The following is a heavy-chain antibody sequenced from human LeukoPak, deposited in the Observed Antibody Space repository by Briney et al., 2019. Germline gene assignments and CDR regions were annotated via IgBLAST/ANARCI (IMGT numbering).Heavy chain of an antibody. Sequence: PGGSLRRSCAPSRFTFPCCAMSWGLQDGGMALPWVSGISGSGDSTYYADSVKGWFTISRDNSKNTLYLQMNSLRAEDTAVYYCAKDYYGSGTYRHFDCWGQGTLVTVSS. CDR1: RFTFPCCA. V-gene: IGHV3-23*01. D-gene: IGHD3-10*01. CDR3: AKDYYGSGTYRHFDC. CDR2: ISGSGDST. J-gene: IGHJ4*02.